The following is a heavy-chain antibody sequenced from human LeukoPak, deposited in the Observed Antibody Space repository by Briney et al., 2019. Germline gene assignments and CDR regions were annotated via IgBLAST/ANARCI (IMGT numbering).Heavy chain of an antibody. V-gene: IGHV4-34*01. Sequence: SETLSLTCAVYGGSFSGYYWSWIRQPPGKGLEWIGEINHSGSTNYNPSLKSRVTISVDTSKNQFSLKLSSVTAADTAVYYCARGNTGYSSGWPGGYYYYMDVWGKGTTVTISS. D-gene: IGHD6-19*01. CDR2: INHSGST. J-gene: IGHJ6*03. CDR3: ARGNTGYSSGWPGGYYYYMDV. CDR1: GGSFSGYY.